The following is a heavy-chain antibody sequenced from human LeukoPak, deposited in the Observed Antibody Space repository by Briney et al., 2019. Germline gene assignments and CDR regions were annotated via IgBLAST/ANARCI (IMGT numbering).Heavy chain of an antibody. CDR3: ATINTAIFSSSGY. D-gene: IGHD2-21*02. Sequence: PGGSLRLSCAASGFTFSNSWMTWVRQAPGKGLEWVANIREDGGEKYYVDSVKGRFTVSRDNAKRSLYLQMNSLRAEDTAVYYCATINTAIFSSSGYWGPGTLVTVSS. CDR1: GFTFSNSW. CDR2: IREDGGEK. V-gene: IGHV3-7*05. J-gene: IGHJ4*02.